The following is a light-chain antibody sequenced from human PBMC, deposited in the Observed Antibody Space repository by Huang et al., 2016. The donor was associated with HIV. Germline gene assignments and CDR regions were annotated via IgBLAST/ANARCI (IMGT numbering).Light chain of an antibody. V-gene: IGKV1-8*01. Sequence: IRMTPSPSSLSASTGDRVTITCRANQDLNNFLAWYQQRPGSVPKLLIYAASTLQSGVPSRVSGNGSGTDFTLTIGCLHSEDVATYYCQQYDIHPLTFGPGTRVDIK. J-gene: IGKJ3*01. CDR3: QQYDIHPLT. CDR1: QDLNNF. CDR2: AAS.